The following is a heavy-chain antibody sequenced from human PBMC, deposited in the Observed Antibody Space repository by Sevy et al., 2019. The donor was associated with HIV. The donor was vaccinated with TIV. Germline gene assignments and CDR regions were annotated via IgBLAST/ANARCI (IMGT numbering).Heavy chain of an antibody. CDR3: TRDAGYSVGWYPSNY. Sequence: GGSLRLSCATSGFSVSSHAMHWVRQAPGKGLEWVALLSYDGGAQYYADSVKGRFSISRDNSKNILCLQMNSLRPADTALYYCTRDAGYSVGWYPSNYWGQGTLVTVSS. V-gene: IGHV3-30*04. J-gene: IGHJ4*02. D-gene: IGHD6-19*01. CDR1: GFSVSSHA. CDR2: LSYDGGAQ.